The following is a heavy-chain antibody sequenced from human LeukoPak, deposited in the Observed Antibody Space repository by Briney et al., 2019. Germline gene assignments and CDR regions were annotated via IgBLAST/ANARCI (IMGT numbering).Heavy chain of an antibody. J-gene: IGHJ4*02. Sequence: QPGGSLRLSCAASGFTFSDHYMDWVRQAPGKGLEWVGRTRNKANSYTTEYAASVKGRFIISRDESKNSLYLQMNSLQTEDTAVYYYVRVFVPKYFLDSWGQGTLVTVSS. CDR2: TRNKANSYTT. CDR3: VRVFVPKYFLDS. V-gene: IGHV3-72*01. CDR1: GFTFSDHY. D-gene: IGHD1-14*01.